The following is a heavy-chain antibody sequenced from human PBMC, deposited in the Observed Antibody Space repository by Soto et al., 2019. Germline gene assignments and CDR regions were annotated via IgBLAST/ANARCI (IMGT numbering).Heavy chain of an antibody. CDR3: ARDPVSSGPHDPYHFEY. V-gene: IGHV3-74*01. J-gene: IGHJ4*02. D-gene: IGHD1-1*01. CDR2: IDPDGSVT. CDR1: AFTFSNYW. Sequence: EVQLVESGGGLVQPGGPLSLSCKASAFTFSNYWMHWVRQAPGKGMMWVSRIDPDGSVTDYADSVKGRFTISRDNAKDTLYLQMNSLRVEDTAVYYCARDPVSSGPHDPYHFEYWGRGTLVTVSS.